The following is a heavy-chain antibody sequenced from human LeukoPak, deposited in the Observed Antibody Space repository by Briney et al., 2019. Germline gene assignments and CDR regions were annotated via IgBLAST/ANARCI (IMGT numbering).Heavy chain of an antibody. CDR2: IRYDGSNK. CDR3: AKEKEQHSNYGLNYFDY. CDR1: GLTFSRFG. J-gene: IGHJ4*02. V-gene: IGHV3-30*02. D-gene: IGHD4-11*01. Sequence: GGSLRLSCAASGLTFSRFGIHWVRQAPGKGLEWVAFIRYDGSNKYYADSVKGRFTISRDNSKNTLYLQMNSLRAEDTAVYYCAKEKEQHSNYGLNYFDYWGQGTLVTVSS.